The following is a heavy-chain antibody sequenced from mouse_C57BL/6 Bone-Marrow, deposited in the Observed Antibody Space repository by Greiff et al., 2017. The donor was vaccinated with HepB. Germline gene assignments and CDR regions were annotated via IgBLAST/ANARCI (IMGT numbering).Heavy chain of an antibody. V-gene: IGHV3-6*01. CDR2: ISYDGSN. CDR3: ARAKARYGNYLHYYAMDY. Sequence: EVQLVESGPGLVKPSQSLSLTCSVTGYSITSGYYWNWIRQFPGNKLEWMGYISYDGSNNYNPSLKNRISITRDTSKNQFFLKLNSVTTEDTATYYCARAKARYGNYLHYYAMDYWGQGTSVTVSS. CDR1: GYSITSGYY. D-gene: IGHD2-1*01. J-gene: IGHJ4*01.